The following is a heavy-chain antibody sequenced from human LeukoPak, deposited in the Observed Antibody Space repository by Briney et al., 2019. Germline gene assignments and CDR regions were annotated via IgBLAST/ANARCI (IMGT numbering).Heavy chain of an antibody. CDR2: ICWNSANL. J-gene: IGHJ4*02. V-gene: IGHV3-9*01. Sequence: GGSLRLSCAASGFTFDDYAMLWVRHTPGKGLEWVSGICWNSANLGYADSVKGRFTISRDNAKNSLYLQMNGLRAEDTALYYCAKDMWGKVVVAATFDYWGQGSLVTVSS. CDR3: AKDMWGKVVVAATFDY. D-gene: IGHD2-15*01. CDR1: GFTFDDYA.